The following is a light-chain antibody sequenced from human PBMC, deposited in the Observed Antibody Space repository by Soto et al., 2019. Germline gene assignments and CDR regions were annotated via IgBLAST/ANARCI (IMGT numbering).Light chain of an antibody. CDR1: SSDVGGYNY. V-gene: IGLV2-14*01. Sequence: QSALTQPASVSGSPGQSISISCTGTSSDVGGYNYVSWYQQHPGKAPKLMIYDVSNRPSGVSSRFSGSKSGNTASLTISGLQAEDEADYYCSSFTSISTPYVFGPGTKHIVL. CDR3: SSFTSISTPYV. J-gene: IGLJ1*01. CDR2: DVS.